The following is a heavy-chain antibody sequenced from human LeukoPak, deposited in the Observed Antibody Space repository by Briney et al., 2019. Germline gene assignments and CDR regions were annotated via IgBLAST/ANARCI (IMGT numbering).Heavy chain of an antibody. CDR1: GFSFSSFW. Sequence: AGGSLRLSCAASGFSFSSFWMSWVRQARGKGLEWVANIKQDGGEKYYADSVKGRFTISRDSAKNSVYLQMNSLRDEDTAVYYCARHPGRWLQLDYWGQGTLVTVSS. CDR2: IKQDGGEK. J-gene: IGHJ4*02. D-gene: IGHD5-24*01. V-gene: IGHV3-7*01. CDR3: ARHPGRWLQLDY.